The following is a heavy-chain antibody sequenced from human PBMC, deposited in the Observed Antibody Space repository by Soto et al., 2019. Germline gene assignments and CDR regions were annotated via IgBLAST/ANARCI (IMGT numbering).Heavy chain of an antibody. Sequence: EVQLVESGGGLVKPGGSLRLSCAASGFSVATYNMNWVRQAPGKGLEWVSTITTSTSSNVYYADSVKGRSTISRDSANNSLYLQMNSLRAEDTALYFCALYDALFFDYRGQGTLVTVSS. J-gene: IGHJ4*02. CDR2: ITTSTSSNV. D-gene: IGHD2-8*01. CDR3: ALYDALFFDY. CDR1: GFSVATYN. V-gene: IGHV3-21*02.